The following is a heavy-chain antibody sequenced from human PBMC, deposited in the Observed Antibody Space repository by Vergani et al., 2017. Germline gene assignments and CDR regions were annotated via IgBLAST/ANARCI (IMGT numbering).Heavy chain of an antibody. Sequence: QVQLQESGPGLVKPSETLSLTCTISGGSISGHYWSWIRQARGKGLDWVGYIYYTGDTRSKPSLTSRISMSRDTSRGQFSLTVKSVTVADTAVYYCARYLCPGGSFTCFDYWGQGILVTVSS. CDR1: GGSISGHY. J-gene: IGHJ4*02. CDR2: IYYTGDT. CDR3: ARYLCPGGSFTCFDY. V-gene: IGHV4-59*11. D-gene: IGHD2-8*02.